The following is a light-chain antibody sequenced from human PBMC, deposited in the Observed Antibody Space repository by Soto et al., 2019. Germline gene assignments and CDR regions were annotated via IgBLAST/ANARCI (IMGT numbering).Light chain of an antibody. CDR1: QRFGSSN. J-gene: IGKJ1*01. V-gene: IGKV3-20*01. CDR3: QQYGNSPWT. CDR2: STS. Sequence: ESVFMGSRCTLSLSPGERGTLSCRASQRFGSSNLAWYQQKPGQAPRLLIYSTSSRATGIPDRFSGSGSGTDFTLTISILEPEDFAVYYCQQYGNSPWTFGQATKVDI.